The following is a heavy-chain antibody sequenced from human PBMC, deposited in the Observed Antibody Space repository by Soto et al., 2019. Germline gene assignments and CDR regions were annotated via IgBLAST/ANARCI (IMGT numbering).Heavy chain of an antibody. Sequence: PGASLKISCKGSGYSFTSYWIGWVRQMPGKGLEWMGIIYPGDSDTRYSPSFQGQVTISADKSISTAYLQWSSLKASDTAMYYCARAYDSSGYPFDYWGQGTLVTVSS. CDR1: GYSFTSYW. CDR3: ARAYDSSGYPFDY. CDR2: IYPGDSDT. J-gene: IGHJ4*02. V-gene: IGHV5-51*01. D-gene: IGHD3-22*01.